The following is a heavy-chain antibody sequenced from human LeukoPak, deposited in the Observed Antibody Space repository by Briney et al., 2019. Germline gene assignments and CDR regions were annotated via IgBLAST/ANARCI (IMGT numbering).Heavy chain of an antibody. V-gene: IGHV3-21*01. CDR3: ARDLRTTATAFDAFDI. J-gene: IGHJ3*02. Sequence: GGSLRLSCAASGFTFSSFGMNWVRQAPGKGLEWVSSITSSSSYIYYADSVKGRFTISRDNAKNSLYLQMNSLRAEDTAVYYCARDLRTTATAFDAFDIWGQGTLVTVSS. D-gene: IGHD4-17*01. CDR1: GFTFSSFG. CDR2: ITSSSSYI.